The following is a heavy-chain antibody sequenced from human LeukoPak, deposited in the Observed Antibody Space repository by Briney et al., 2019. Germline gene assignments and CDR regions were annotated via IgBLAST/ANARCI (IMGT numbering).Heavy chain of an antibody. CDR3: ARDRRPIGIVDY. CDR1: GGPISSYY. CDR2: IYYSGST. D-gene: IGHD1-26*01. Sequence: KPSETLSLTCTVSGGPISSYYWSWIRQPPGKGLEWIGYIYYSGSTNYNPSLKSRVTISVDTSKNQFSLKLSSVTAADTAVYYCARDRRPIGIVDYWGQGTLVTVSS. V-gene: IGHV4-59*01. J-gene: IGHJ4*02.